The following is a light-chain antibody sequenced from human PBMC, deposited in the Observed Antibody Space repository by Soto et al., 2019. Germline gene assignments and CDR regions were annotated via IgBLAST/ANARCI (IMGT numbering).Light chain of an antibody. V-gene: IGKV1-13*02. Sequence: AIQLTQSPSSLSASVGDRVTITCRASQGISSALAWYQQKPGKAPKLMIYDSSSLESGVPSRFSGSGSGPDFTLNIISLQTEDFASYYCQQFNSYPITFGGETKVEIK. J-gene: IGKJ4*01. CDR1: QGISSA. CDR2: DSS. CDR3: QQFNSYPIT.